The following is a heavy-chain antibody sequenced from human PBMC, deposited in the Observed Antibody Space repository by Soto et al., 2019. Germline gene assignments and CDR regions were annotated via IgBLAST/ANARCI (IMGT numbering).Heavy chain of an antibody. Sequence: GPEVKRPGASVTVSCKTSGYTFSTSGISWVRQAPGQGLEWVGWIRPDNGNRKSAQRPQGRVTLTTDTSASTAYMELRSLTSDDTAMYYCARDTESNRYNDWGQGTLVTVSS. CDR1: GYTFSTSG. CDR3: ARDTESNRYND. CDR2: IRPDNGNR. V-gene: IGHV1-18*01. D-gene: IGHD1-20*01. J-gene: IGHJ1*01.